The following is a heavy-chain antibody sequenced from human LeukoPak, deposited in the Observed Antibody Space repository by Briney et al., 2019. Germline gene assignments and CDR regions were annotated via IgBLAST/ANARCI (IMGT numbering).Heavy chain of an antibody. CDR1: GFTVGTNY. D-gene: IGHD3-3*01. CDR2: ISSSGSTI. CDR3: ARDLGSITIFGTDAFDI. J-gene: IGHJ3*02. Sequence: PGGSLRLSCAASGFTVGTNYMSWIRQAPGKGLEWVSYISSSGSTIYYADSVKGRFTISRDNAKNSLYLQMNSLRAEDTAVYYCARDLGSITIFGTDAFDIWGQGTMVTVSS. V-gene: IGHV3-11*04.